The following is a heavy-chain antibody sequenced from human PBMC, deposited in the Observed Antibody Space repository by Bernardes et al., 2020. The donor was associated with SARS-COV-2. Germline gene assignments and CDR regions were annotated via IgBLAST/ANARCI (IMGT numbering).Heavy chain of an antibody. D-gene: IGHD2-15*01. J-gene: IGHJ3*02. CDR3: ARDGRTIVVVVATSPWFAFDI. V-gene: IGHV1-18*01. CDR2: ISAYNGNT. Sequence: ASMKVSCKASGYTFTSYGISWVRQAPGQGLEWMGWISAYNGNTNYAQKLQGRVTMTTDTSTSTAYMELRSLRSDDTAVYYCARDGRTIVVVVATSPWFAFDIWGQGTMVTVSS. CDR1: GYTFTSYG.